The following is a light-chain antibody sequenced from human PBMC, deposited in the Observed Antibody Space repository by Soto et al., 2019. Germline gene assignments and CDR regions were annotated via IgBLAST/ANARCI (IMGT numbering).Light chain of an antibody. J-gene: IGKJ5*01. V-gene: IGKV3-15*01. CDR1: HSVSNN. CDR3: QQYNDWPPIT. CDR2: YAS. Sequence: ETIMTQSPATLSVSPGERATLSCRASHSVSNNLAWYQQKPGQAPRLLIYYASTRATGIPARFSGSGSGTEFTLTISSLQSEDFALYYCQQYNDWPPITFGQGTRLEVK.